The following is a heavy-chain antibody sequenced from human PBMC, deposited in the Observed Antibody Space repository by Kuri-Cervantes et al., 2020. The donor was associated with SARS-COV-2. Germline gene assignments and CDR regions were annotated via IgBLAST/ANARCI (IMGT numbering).Heavy chain of an antibody. J-gene: IGHJ4*02. CDR2: INHSGST. D-gene: IGHD1-26*01. V-gene: IGHV4-34*01. CDR1: GGSFSGYY. Sequence: SETLSLTCAVYGGSFSGYYWSWIRQPPGKRLEWIGEINHSGSTNYNPSLKSRVTISVDTSKNQFSLKLSSVTAADTAVYYCARAHSGSYFGNDYWGQGTLVTVSS. CDR3: ARAHSGSYFGNDY.